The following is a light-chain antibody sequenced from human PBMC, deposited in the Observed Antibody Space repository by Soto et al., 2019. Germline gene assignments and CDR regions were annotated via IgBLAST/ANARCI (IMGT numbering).Light chain of an antibody. Sequence: EILMTQYPATLSVSPGERATLSCRASQSVSSNLAWYQQKPGQAPRLLIYDASTRATGLPARFSGSGSGTEFTLTVSSLQPDDFATYYCQQYNSYWTFGHGTKVDIK. J-gene: IGKJ1*01. CDR3: QQYNSYWT. V-gene: IGKV3-15*01. CDR1: QSVSSN. CDR2: DAS.